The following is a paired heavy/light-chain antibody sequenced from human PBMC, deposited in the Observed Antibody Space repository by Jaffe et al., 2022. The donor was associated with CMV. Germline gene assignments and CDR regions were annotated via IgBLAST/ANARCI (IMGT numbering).Heavy chain of an antibody. CDR2: INPANVNT. D-gene: IGHD6-19*01. CDR3: ARSRLNSGWLYFDY. V-gene: IGHV1-3*01. J-gene: IGHJ4*02. CDR1: GYRFSEYG. Sequence: QVQLVQSGAEVEKPGASVKVSCKASGYRFSEYGIHWVRQAPGQGLEWMGWINPANVNTKYSQNFQGRVTISRDTSASTAYMELSSLRSEDTAVYFCARSRLNSGWLYFDYWGQGTQVTVSS.
Light chain of an antibody. V-gene: IGKV1-5*03. CDR2: KTS. Sequence: DIQLTQSPSTLSASVGDRVTITCRASPSFSTWLAWYQQKPGKVPKLLIYKTSTLDSGVPSRFSGSGSGTEFTLSISSLQPDDFATYYCQQYHSYPLTFGGGTKVEIK. CDR3: QQYHSYPLT. J-gene: IGKJ4*01. CDR1: PSFSTW.